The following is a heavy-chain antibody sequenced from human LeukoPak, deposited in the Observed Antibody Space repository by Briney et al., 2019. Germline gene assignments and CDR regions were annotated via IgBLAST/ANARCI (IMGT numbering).Heavy chain of an antibody. Sequence: TSETLSLTCAVYGGSFSGYYWSWIRQPPGKGLEWIAEINHSGSTNYNPSLKSRATISVDTSKNQFSLKLSSVTAAETAVYYCARGGSSGYYSYYFYYWGQGTLVTVSS. CDR3: ARGGSSGYYSYYFYY. CDR1: GGSFSGYY. CDR2: INHSGST. J-gene: IGHJ4*02. D-gene: IGHD3-22*01. V-gene: IGHV4-34*01.